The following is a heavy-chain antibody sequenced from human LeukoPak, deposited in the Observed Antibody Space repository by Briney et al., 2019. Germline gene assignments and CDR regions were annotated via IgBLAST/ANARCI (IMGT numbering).Heavy chain of an antibody. Sequence: SETLSLTCTVSGGSISSYYWSWIRQPPGKGLEWIGYIYYSGSTYYNPSLKSRVSISVDTSKKQFSLKLSSVTAADTAVYYCARGDDSSGFPFDYWGQGTLVTVSS. V-gene: IGHV4-30-4*01. CDR2: IYYSGST. CDR3: ARGDDSSGFPFDY. D-gene: IGHD3-22*01. J-gene: IGHJ4*02. CDR1: GGSISSYY.